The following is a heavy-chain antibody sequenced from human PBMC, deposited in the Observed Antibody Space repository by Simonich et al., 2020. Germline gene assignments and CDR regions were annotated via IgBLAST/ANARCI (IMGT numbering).Heavy chain of an antibody. V-gene: IGHV1-18*01. Sequence: QVQLVQSGAEVKKPGASVKVSCKASGYTFTSYGISWVRQAPGQGLEWMGWISAHNGTTNYAQKLQGRVTMTTDTSTSTAYMELRSLRSDDTAVYYCARASRGTWWYYYFDYWGQGTLVTVSS. CDR3: ARASRGTWWYYYFDY. J-gene: IGHJ4*02. D-gene: IGHD2-15*01. CDR1: GYTFTSYG. CDR2: ISAHNGTT.